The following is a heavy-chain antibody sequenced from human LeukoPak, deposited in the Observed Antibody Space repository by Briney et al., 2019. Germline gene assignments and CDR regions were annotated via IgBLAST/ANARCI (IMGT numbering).Heavy chain of an antibody. Sequence: PSETLSLTCTVSGGSISSYYWSWIRQPPGKGLEWIGYIYYSGSTNYNPSLKSRVTISVDTSKNQFSLKLSSVTAADTAVYYCAREGGPRPYYGDFDYWGQGTLVTVSS. CDR2: IYYSGST. CDR1: GGSISSYY. D-gene: IGHD4-17*01. CDR3: AREGGPRPYYGDFDY. V-gene: IGHV4-59*01. J-gene: IGHJ4*02.